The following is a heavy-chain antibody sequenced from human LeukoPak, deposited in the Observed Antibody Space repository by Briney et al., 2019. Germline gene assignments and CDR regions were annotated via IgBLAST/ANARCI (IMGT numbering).Heavy chain of an antibody. CDR2: IPYDGSKK. CDR1: GFTFSSYG. J-gene: IGHJ4*02. CDR3: AKVGYYYDTSGYYSYFDY. Sequence: GGSLRLSCAASGFTFSSYGIHWVRQAPGKGLEWVAFIPYDGSKKYYADSVKGRFTISRDNSKSTLYLQINSLRAEDTAVYFCAKVGYYYDTSGYYSYFDYWGQGTLVTVSS. D-gene: IGHD3-22*01. V-gene: IGHV3-30*02.